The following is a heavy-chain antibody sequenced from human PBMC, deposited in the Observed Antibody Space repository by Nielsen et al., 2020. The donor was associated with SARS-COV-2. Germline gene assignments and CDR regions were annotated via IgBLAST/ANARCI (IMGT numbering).Heavy chain of an antibody. CDR2: INSDGSST. V-gene: IGHV3-74*01. J-gene: IGHJ4*02. Sequence: GGSLRLSCAASGFTFSSYWMHWVRQAPGKGLVWVLRINSDGSSTSYADSVKGRFTISRDNAKNTLYLQMNSLRAEDTAVYYCASFDYFDYWGQGTLVTVSS. D-gene: IGHD3-9*01. CDR3: ASFDYFDY. CDR1: GFTFSSYW.